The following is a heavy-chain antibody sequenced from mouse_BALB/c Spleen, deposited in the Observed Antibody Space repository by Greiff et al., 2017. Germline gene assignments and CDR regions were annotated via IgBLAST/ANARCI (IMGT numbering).Heavy chain of an antibody. CDR2: ISDGGSYT. J-gene: IGHJ1*01. V-gene: IGHV5-4*02. CDR1: GFTFSDYY. CDR3: ARGSHYYGSSYWYFDV. D-gene: IGHD1-1*01. Sequence: EVQRVESGGGLVKPGGSLKLSCAASGFTFSDYYMYWVRQTPEKRLEWVATISDGGSYTYYPDSVKGRFTISRDNAKNNLYLQMSSLKSEDTAMYYCARGSHYYGSSYWYFDVWGAGTTVTVSS.